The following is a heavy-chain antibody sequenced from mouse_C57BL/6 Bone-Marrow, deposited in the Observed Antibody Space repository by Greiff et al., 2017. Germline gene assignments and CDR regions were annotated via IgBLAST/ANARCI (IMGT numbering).Heavy chain of an antibody. J-gene: IGHJ2*01. CDR2: IDPETGGT. CDR3: TSIENYGSFDD. V-gene: IGHV1-15*01. Sequence: QVQLQQSGAELVRPGASVTLSCKASGYTFTDYEMHWVKQTPVHGLEWIGAIDPETGGTAYNQKFKGKAILSADKSSSTAYMELRSLTSEDSADYCCTSIENYGSFDDWGKGTTLTVSS. D-gene: IGHD1-1*01. CDR1: GYTFTDYE.